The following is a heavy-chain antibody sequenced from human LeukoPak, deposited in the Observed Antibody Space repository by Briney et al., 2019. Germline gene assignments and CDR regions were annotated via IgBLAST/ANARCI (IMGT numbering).Heavy chain of an antibody. J-gene: IGHJ3*02. CDR2: INPSGGST. CDR1: GYTFTSYY. Sequence: ASVKVSCKASGYTFTSYYMHWVRQAPGQGLEWMGIINPSGGSTSYAQKFQGRVTMTRDTSTSTVYMELSSLRSEDTAVYYCAREPRYYDSSGYRSRDAFDIWGQGTMVTVSS. CDR3: AREPRYYDSSGYRSRDAFDI. V-gene: IGHV1-46*01. D-gene: IGHD3-22*01.